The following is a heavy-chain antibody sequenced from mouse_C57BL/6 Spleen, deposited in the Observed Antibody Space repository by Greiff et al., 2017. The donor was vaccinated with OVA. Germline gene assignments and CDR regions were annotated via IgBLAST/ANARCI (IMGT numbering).Heavy chain of an antibody. Sequence: EVQVVESGPGLVKPSQSLSLTCSVTGYSITSGYYWNWIRQFPGNKLEWMGYISYDGSNNYNPSLKNRISITRDTSKNQFFLKLNSVTTEDTATYYCAREVAQATGFDYWGQGTTLTVSS. CDR1: GYSITSGYY. V-gene: IGHV3-6*01. CDR3: AREVAQATGFDY. J-gene: IGHJ2*01. D-gene: IGHD3-2*02. CDR2: ISYDGSN.